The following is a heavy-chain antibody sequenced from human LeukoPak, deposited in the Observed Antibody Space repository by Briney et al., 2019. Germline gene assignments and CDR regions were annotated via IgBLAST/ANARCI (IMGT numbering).Heavy chain of an antibody. Sequence: NPSETLSLTCAVYGGSFSGYYWSWIRQPPGKGLEWIGEINHSGSTNYNPSLKSRVTISVDTSKNQFSLKLSSVTAADTAVYYCARLGYGSGSYIYYYYYMDVWGKGTTVTISS. CDR1: GGSFSGYY. J-gene: IGHJ6*03. D-gene: IGHD3-10*01. CDR2: INHSGST. V-gene: IGHV4-34*01. CDR3: ARLGYGSGSYIYYYYYMDV.